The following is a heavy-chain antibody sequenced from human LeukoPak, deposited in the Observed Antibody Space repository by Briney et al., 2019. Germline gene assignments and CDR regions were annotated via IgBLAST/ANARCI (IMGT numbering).Heavy chain of an antibody. CDR3: ARQGSCDSTRCYVYYPSGMDV. Sequence: GESLKPSCKGPGYSFTSYWIGWVRQMPGKGLEWMGIINPDNSDTRYSPSFQGQVTISADKSTSTAYLQWSSLKTSYTAMYYCARQGSCDSTRCYVYYPSGMDVWGQGTTVTVSS. V-gene: IGHV5-51*01. J-gene: IGHJ6*02. CDR1: GYSFTSYW. CDR2: INPDNSDT. D-gene: IGHD2-2*01.